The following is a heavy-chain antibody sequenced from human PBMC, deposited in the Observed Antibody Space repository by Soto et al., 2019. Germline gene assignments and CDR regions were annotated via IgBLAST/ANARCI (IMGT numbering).Heavy chain of an antibody. CDR3: ARDNDRLQLGGNYYYILDV. V-gene: IGHV1-69*12. CDR1: GGTFSSSA. D-gene: IGHD4-4*01. Sequence: QVQLVQSGAEMKEPGSSVKVSCKTSGGTFSSSAISWLRQAPGQGLEWMGGIIPLFRTPDYAQKFQGRVTIAADESTSTAYMELSSLSSEDTAVYYCARDNDRLQLGGNYYYILDVWGQGTTITVPS. J-gene: IGHJ6*02. CDR2: IIPLFRTP.